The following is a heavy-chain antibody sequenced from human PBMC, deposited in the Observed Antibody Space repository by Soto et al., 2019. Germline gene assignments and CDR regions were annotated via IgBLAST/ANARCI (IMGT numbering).Heavy chain of an antibody. V-gene: IGHV1-18*01. CDR3: AREGRGGWRGNLDS. D-gene: IGHD3-16*01. J-gene: IGHJ4*02. CDR1: GYTFTSYG. CDR2: ISAYNGNT. Sequence: QVQLVQSGAEVKKPGASVKVSCKASGYTFTSYGISWVRQAPGQGLEWMGWISAYNGNTNYAQKHKGRVTMTTDTPRSTAYMERRSLRSEDTAVYYCAREGRGGWRGNLDSWGKGTLVTVSS.